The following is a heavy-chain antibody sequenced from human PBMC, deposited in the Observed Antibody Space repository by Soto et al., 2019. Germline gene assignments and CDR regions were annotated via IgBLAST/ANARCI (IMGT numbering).Heavy chain of an antibody. CDR1: GYTFTGHY. CDR3: ATSLGYCSGGSCYWGGYYGMDV. D-gene: IGHD2-15*01. J-gene: IGHJ6*02. V-gene: IGHV1-2*04. Sequence: ASVKVSCKASGYTFTGHYMHWVRQAPGQGLEWMGWINPNSGGTNYAQKFQGWVTMTRDTSISTAYMELSRLRSDDTAVYYCATSLGYCSGGSCYWGGYYGMDVWGQGTTVT. CDR2: INPNSGGT.